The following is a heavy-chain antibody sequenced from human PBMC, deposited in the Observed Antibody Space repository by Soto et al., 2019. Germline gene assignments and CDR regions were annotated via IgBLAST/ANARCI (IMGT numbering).Heavy chain of an antibody. V-gene: IGHV1-18*01. D-gene: IGHD6-6*01. CDR3: AGQLAPYYYYGMDV. CDR2: ISAYNGNT. Sequence: EASVKVSCKASGYTFTSYGISWVRQAPGQGLEWMGWISAYNGNTNYAQKLQGRVTMTTDTSTSTAYMELRSLRSDDTAVYYCAGQLAPYYYYGMDVWGQGTTVTVSS. CDR1: GYTFTSYG. J-gene: IGHJ6*02.